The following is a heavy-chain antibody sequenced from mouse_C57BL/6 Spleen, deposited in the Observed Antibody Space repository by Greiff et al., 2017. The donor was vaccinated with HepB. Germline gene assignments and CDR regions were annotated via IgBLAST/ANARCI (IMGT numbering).Heavy chain of an antibody. J-gene: IGHJ3*01. V-gene: IGHV1-47*01. CDR3: ARGNWDGSAWFAY. CDR2: FHPYNDDT. D-gene: IGHD4-1*01. Sequence: QVQLKESGAELVKPGASVKMSCKASGYTFTTYPIEWMKQNHGKSLEWIGNFHPYNDDTKYNEKFKGKATLTVEKSSSTVYLELSRLTSDDSAVYYCARGNWDGSAWFAYWGQGTLVTVSA. CDR1: GYTFTTYP.